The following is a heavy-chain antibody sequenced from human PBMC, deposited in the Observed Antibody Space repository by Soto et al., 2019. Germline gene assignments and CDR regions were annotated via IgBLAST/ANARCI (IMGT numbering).Heavy chain of an antibody. CDR1: GYTFTGYY. D-gene: IGHD6-13*01. V-gene: IGHV1-2*02. Sequence: ASVKVSCKASGYTFTGYYMHWVRQAPGQGLEWMGWINPNSGGTNYAQKFQGRVTMTRDTSISTAYMELSRLRSDDTAVYYCARVFLLRQQLVNFDYWGQGTLVTVSS. CDR3: ARVFLLRQQLVNFDY. CDR2: INPNSGGT. J-gene: IGHJ4*02.